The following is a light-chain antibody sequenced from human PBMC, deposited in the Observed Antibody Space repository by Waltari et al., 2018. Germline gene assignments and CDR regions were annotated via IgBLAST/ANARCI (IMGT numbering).Light chain of an antibody. CDR2: GKN. J-gene: IGLJ2*01. CDR3: QSRDSSGNQVI. Sequence: SSEVTQDPVVSVALGQTVRITCQGDSLRTYYPSWYQQKPGHAPVVGIYGKNNRPSGIPDRFSGSSSGNTASLTITGTQAEDEADYYCQSRDSSGNQVIFGGGTKVTVL. CDR1: SLRTYY. V-gene: IGLV3-19*01.